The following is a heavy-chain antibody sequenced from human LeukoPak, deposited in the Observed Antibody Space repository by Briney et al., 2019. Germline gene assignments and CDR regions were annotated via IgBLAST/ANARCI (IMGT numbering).Heavy chain of an antibody. CDR2: IYTSGST. CDR1: GGSISSYY. Sequence: SETLSLTCTVSGGSISSYYWSWIRQPAGKGLEWIGRIYTSGSTNYNPSLKSRVTMSVDTSKNQFSLKLSSVTAADTAVYYCAREPDLYEGGSYGNYYFDYWGQGTLVTVSS. J-gene: IGHJ4*02. V-gene: IGHV4-4*07. D-gene: IGHD1-26*01. CDR3: AREPDLYEGGSYGNYYFDY.